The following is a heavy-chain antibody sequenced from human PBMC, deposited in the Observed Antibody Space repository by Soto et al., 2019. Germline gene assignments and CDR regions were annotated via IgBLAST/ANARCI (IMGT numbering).Heavy chain of an antibody. Sequence: QITLKESGPTLVEPTQTLTLTCTYSGFSLRTTWVGVGWIRQPPGKALEWLGITYWNDDKPYSPALKDGFTLNSDISKSQVVLTMTNMDPVDTATYYCAQTWGLAFDYWGEGTPVIGSS. V-gene: IGHV2-5*01. J-gene: IGHJ4*02. D-gene: IGHD3-16*01. CDR2: TYWNDDK. CDR1: GFSLRTTWVG. CDR3: AQTWGLAFDY.